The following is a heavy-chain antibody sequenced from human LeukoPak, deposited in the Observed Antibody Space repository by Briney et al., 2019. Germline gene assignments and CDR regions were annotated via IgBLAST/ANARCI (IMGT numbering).Heavy chain of an antibody. D-gene: IGHD3-10*01. CDR1: GFTVSSNY. CDR3: TRDRFGDLGVFDD. Sequence: GGSLRLSCAASGFTVSSNYMSWVRQAPGKGLEWVSLIYSGGSTYYADSVKGRFTISRDNSKNTLYLQMNSLRAEDTAVYYCTRDRFGDLGVFDDWGQGTLVTVSS. CDR2: IYSGGST. V-gene: IGHV3-66*01. J-gene: IGHJ4*02.